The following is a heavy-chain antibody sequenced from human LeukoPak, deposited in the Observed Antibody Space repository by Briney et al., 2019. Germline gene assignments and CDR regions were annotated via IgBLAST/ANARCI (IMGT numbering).Heavy chain of an antibody. V-gene: IGHV3-23*01. CDR3: AKYGDYTKTTYFDY. J-gene: IGHJ4*02. D-gene: IGHD4-17*01. CDR1: GFTFSSYE. Sequence: GGSLRLSCAASGFTFSSYEMNWVRQAPGKGLEWVSAISGSGGSTYYADSVKGRFTISRDNSKNTLYLQMNSLRAEDTAVYYCAKYGDYTKTTYFDYWGQGTLVTVSS. CDR2: ISGSGGST.